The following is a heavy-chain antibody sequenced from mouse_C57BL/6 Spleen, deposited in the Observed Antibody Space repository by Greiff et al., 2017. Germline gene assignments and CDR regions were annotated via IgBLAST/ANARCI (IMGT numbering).Heavy chain of an antibody. CDR3: ARHGDEGAMDY. CDR2: ISNGGGST. D-gene: IGHD3-3*01. Sequence: EVKLVESGGGLVQPGGSLKLSCAASGFTFSDYYMYWVRQTPEKRLEWVAYISNGGGSTYYPDTVKGRFTISRDNAKNTLYLQMSRLRSEDTAMYYCARHGDEGAMDYWGQGTSVTVSS. V-gene: IGHV5-12*01. J-gene: IGHJ4*01. CDR1: GFTFSDYY.